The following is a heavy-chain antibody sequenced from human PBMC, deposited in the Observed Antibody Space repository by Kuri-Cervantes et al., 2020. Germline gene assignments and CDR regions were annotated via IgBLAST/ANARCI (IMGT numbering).Heavy chain of an antibody. D-gene: IGHD3-3*01. V-gene: IGHV1-8*02. CDR3: ARAGESFTVYGVIELLHDAFDL. CDR2: MNPNSGNT. CDR1: GYTFTSYD. Sequence: ASVKVSCKASGYTFTSYDINWVRQATGQGLEWMGWMNPNSGNTGYAQKFQGRVTMTTNITTSTAYMELSSLRSEDTAVYYCARAGESFTVYGVIELLHDAFDLWGQGTMVTVSS. J-gene: IGHJ3*01.